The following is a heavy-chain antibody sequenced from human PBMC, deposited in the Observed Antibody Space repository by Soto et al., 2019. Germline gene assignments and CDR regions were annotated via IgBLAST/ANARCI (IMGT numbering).Heavy chain of an antibody. Sequence: RASVKVSCKASGYTFTSYAMHWVRQAPGQRLEWMGRINAGNGNTKYSQKFQGRVTITRDTSASTAYMELSSLRSEDTAVYYCAREGSLTGTTDPLDYWGQGTLVTVSS. CDR2: INAGNGNT. CDR3: AREGSLTGTTDPLDY. CDR1: GYTFTSYA. D-gene: IGHD1-7*01. V-gene: IGHV1-3*01. J-gene: IGHJ4*02.